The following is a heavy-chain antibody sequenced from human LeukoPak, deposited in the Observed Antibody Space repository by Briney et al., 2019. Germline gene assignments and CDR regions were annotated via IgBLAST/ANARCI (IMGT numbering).Heavy chain of an antibody. J-gene: IGHJ6*03. CDR3: TGQRPAVFYYYYYMDV. CDR2: IRSKANSYAT. D-gene: IGHD2-2*01. Sequence: GGSLRLSCAASGFTFSGSAMHWVRQASGKGPEWVGRIRSKANSYATAYAASVKGRFTISRDDSKNTAYLQMNSLKTEDTAVYYCTGQRPAVFYYYYYMDVWGKGTTVTVSS. V-gene: IGHV3-73*01. CDR1: GFTFSGSA.